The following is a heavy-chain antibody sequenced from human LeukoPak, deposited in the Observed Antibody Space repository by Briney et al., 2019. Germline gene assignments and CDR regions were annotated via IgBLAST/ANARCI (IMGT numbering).Heavy chain of an antibody. Sequence: PGGSLRLSCAASGFTFSSYGMHWVRQAPGKGLEWVAFIRYDGSNKYYADSVKGRFTISRDNSKNTLYLQMNRLRAEDTAVYYCARVVAVAGPEGNWFDPWGQGTLVTVSS. J-gene: IGHJ5*02. V-gene: IGHV3-30*02. CDR1: GFTFSSYG. CDR3: ARVVAVAGPEGNWFDP. D-gene: IGHD6-19*01. CDR2: IRYDGSNK.